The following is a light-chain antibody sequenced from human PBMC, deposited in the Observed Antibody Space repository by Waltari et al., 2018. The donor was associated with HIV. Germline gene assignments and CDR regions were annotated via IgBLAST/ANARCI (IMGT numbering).Light chain of an antibody. CDR2: SNS. V-gene: IGLV1-44*01. Sequence: QSVLTPPPSASGAPGPRVTIPCSGSRSTIGRNPLTWYHHLPVTAPTLLISSNSQRPSGVPDRFSGSKSGSSASLAISGLQSEDESQYFCGAWDDSLKGFMFGGGTQLTVL. CDR1: RSTIGRNP. J-gene: IGLJ3*02. CDR3: GAWDDSLKGFM.